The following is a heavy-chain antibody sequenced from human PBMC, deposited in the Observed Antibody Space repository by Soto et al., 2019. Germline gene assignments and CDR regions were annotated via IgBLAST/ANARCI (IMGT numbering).Heavy chain of an antibody. CDR1: GGTFSSYT. J-gene: IGHJ6*03. CDR3: ARDRDYGDYVGYYYYYMDV. D-gene: IGHD4-17*01. CDR2: IIPILGIA. Sequence: SVKVSCKASGGTFSSYTISWVRQAPGQGLKWMGRIIPILGIANYAQKFQGRVTITADKSTSTSYMELSSLRSEDTAVYYCARDRDYGDYVGYYYYYMDVWGKGTTVTVSS. V-gene: IGHV1-69*04.